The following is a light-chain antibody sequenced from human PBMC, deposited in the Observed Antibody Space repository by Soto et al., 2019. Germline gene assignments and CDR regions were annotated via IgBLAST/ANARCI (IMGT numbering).Light chain of an antibody. CDR1: QTIGRN. V-gene: IGKV3-15*01. CDR2: GAS. J-gene: IGKJ1*01. Sequence: DIVMTQSPATLSVSPVERATLSCRASQTIGRNLAWYQQKPGQSPRLLVYGASTRATGITARFSGSGSGTDFTLSISSLQSQDFAIYYCQHYYNWPRTFGQGTKVDIK. CDR3: QHYYNWPRT.